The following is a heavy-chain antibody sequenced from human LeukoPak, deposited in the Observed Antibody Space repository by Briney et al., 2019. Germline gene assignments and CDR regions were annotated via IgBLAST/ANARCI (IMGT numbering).Heavy chain of an antibody. Sequence: GGSLRLSCAASGFTFSSYSMNWVRQAPGKGLEWVSSISSSSSYIYYADSVKGRFTISRDNAKNSLYLQMNSLRAEDTAVYYCARVHDSSGYYYGVDYWGQGTLVTVSS. V-gene: IGHV3-21*01. CDR2: ISSSSSYI. J-gene: IGHJ4*02. CDR3: ARVHDSSGYYYGVDY. CDR1: GFTFSSYS. D-gene: IGHD3-22*01.